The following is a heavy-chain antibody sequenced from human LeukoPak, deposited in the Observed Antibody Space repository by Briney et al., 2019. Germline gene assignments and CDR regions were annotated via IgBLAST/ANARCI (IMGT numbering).Heavy chain of an antibody. J-gene: IGHJ2*01. V-gene: IGHV4-39*01. CDR3: ARHQGVVDL. CDR2: INYSGNT. CDR1: GGSISSSSYY. Sequence: PSETLSLTCTVSGGSISSSSYYWGWIRQPPGKGLEWIGEINYSGNTNYNPSLKSRVSISIDTSKNQFSLKLSSVTVADTAVYHCARHQGVVDLWGRGSLVTVSS. D-gene: IGHD3-3*01.